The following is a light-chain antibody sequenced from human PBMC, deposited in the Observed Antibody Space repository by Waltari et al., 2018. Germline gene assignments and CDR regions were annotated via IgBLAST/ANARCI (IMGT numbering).Light chain of an antibody. Sequence: EMVLTQSPVILSLSPGERAALSCRASQNIGSQLAWYQQRPGQAPRLLIDDMSNRVTGIPARFSGSGSGTDFTLTISGLAPEDTAVYYCQQRDSWPLTFGGGTKVEI. J-gene: IGKJ4*01. CDR3: QQRDSWPLT. CDR1: QNIGSQ. CDR2: DMS. V-gene: IGKV3-11*01.